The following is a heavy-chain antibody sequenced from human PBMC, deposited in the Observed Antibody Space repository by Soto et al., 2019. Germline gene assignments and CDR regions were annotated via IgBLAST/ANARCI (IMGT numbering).Heavy chain of an antibody. CDR1: GFTFSNAW. Sequence: PGGSLRLSCAASGFTFSNAWMSWVRQAPGKGLEWVGRIKSKTDGGTTDYAAPVKGRFTISRDDSKNTLYLQMNSLKTEDTAVYYCTTDPIRGYYGMDVWGQGTTVTVSS. CDR3: TTDPIRGYYGMDV. V-gene: IGHV3-15*01. J-gene: IGHJ6*02. CDR2: IKSKTDGGTT. D-gene: IGHD3-10*01.